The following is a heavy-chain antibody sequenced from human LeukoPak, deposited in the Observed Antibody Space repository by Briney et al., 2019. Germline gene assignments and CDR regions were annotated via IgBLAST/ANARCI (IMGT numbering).Heavy chain of an antibody. V-gene: IGHV1-8*01. J-gene: IGHJ4*02. D-gene: IGHD3-22*01. CDR2: MNPNSGNT. CDR1: GYTFTSYD. Sequence: ASVKVSCKASGYTFTSYDINWVRPATGQGLEWMGWMNPNSGNTGYAQKFQGRVTMTRNTSISTAYMELSSLRSEDTAVYYCARQPADYYDRRGAYFDYWGQGTLVTVSS. CDR3: ARQPADYYDRRGAYFDY.